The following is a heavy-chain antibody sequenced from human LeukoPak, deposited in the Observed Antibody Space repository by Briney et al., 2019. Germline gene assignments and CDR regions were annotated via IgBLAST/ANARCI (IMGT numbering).Heavy chain of an antibody. Sequence: SETLSLTCTISGGSINSGGYYWTWIRQFPGKGLEWIGFIYHDGGIYYNPSLRSRVTISLDTSNIQFSLKLSSVTAADTAVYYCARERGHTAMSRFIDCWGQGTLVTVSS. CDR2: IYHDGGI. V-gene: IGHV4-31*03. J-gene: IGHJ4*02. CDR1: GGSINSGGYY. D-gene: IGHD5-18*01. CDR3: ARERGHTAMSRFIDC.